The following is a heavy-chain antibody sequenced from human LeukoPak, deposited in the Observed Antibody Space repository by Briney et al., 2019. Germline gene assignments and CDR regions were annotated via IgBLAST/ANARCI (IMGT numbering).Heavy chain of an antibody. D-gene: IGHD6-13*01. V-gene: IGHV4-38-2*02. CDR3: ATEAAAAVWFDP. J-gene: IGHJ5*02. Sequence: SETLSLTCTVSGYSLSSGYYWGWIRQPPGKGLEWIGSIYHSGSTYYNPPLKSRVTISVDTSKHQFSLTLSSVTAADTAVYYCATEAAAAVWFDPWGQGTLVTVSS. CDR2: IYHSGST. CDR1: GYSLSSGYY.